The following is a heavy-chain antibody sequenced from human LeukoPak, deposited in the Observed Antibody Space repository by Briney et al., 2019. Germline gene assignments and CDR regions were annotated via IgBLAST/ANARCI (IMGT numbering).Heavy chain of an antibody. J-gene: IGHJ4*02. CDR3: AREGGPAGTDY. CDR2: IYSSGST. V-gene: IGHV4-59*11. D-gene: IGHD1-1*01. CDR1: GGSMSSHY. Sequence: SETLSLTCNVSGGSMSSHYWSWIRQPPGKGLEWIGYIYSSGSTNYNPSLKSRVIISIDTSKNQFSLKLSSATAADTAVYYCAREGGPAGTDYWGQGTLVTVSS.